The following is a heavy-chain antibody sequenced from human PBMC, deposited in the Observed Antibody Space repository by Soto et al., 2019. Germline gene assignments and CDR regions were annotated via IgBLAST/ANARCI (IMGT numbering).Heavy chain of an antibody. CDR3: ARSIVVVTALGY. V-gene: IGHV1-3*01. J-gene: IGHJ4*02. Sequence: GASVKVSCKASGYTFTSYDINWVRQAPGQRLEWMGWINAGNGNTKYSQKFQGRVTITRDTSASTAYMELSSLRSEDTAVYYCARSIVVVTALGYWGQGTLVTVSS. D-gene: IGHD2-21*02. CDR1: GYTFTSYD. CDR2: INAGNGNT.